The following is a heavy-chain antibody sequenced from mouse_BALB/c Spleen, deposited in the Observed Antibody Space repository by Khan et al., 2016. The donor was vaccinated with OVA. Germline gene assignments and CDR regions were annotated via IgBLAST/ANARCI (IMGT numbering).Heavy chain of an antibody. CDR1: GFTFSAYS. Sequence: EVELVESGGDLMKPGGSLKLSCAASGFTFSAYSMSWVRQTPDKNLEWVATVSSGGDYTYYPDSVKGRFTISRDNAKNTLYLQMSSLKSEDTAMYYCASHLTGSFAYWGQGTLVTVS. J-gene: IGHJ3*01. D-gene: IGHD4-1*01. V-gene: IGHV5-6*01. CDR2: VSSGGDYT. CDR3: ASHLTGSFAY.